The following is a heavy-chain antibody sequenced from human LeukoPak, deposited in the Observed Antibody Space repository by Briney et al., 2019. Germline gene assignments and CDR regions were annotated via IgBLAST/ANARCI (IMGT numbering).Heavy chain of an antibody. Sequence: GGSLRLSCAASGFTFSSYEMNWVRQAPGKGLEWVSYISSSGSTIYYADSVKGRLTISRDNAKNSLYLQMNSLRAEDTAVYYCARGYYYDSSGYASGAFDIWGQGTMVTVSS. D-gene: IGHD3-22*01. CDR3: ARGYYYDSSGYASGAFDI. J-gene: IGHJ3*02. V-gene: IGHV3-48*03. CDR1: GFTFSSYE. CDR2: ISSSGSTI.